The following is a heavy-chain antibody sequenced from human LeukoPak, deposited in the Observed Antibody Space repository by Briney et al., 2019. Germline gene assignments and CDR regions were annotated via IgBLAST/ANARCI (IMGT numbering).Heavy chain of an antibody. J-gene: IGHJ4*02. D-gene: IGHD3-3*01. Sequence: SETLSLTCAVSGGSFSGYYWSWIRQPPGKGLEWIGEINHSGSTNYNPSLKSRVTISVDTSKNQFSLKLNSVTAADTAVYYCASRRITIFGVAAANDYWGQGTLVTVSS. CDR3: ASRRITIFGVAAANDY. CDR2: INHSGST. CDR1: GGSFSGYY. V-gene: IGHV4-34*01.